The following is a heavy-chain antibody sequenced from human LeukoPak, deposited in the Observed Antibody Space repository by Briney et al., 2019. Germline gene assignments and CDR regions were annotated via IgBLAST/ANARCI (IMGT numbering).Heavy chain of an antibody. CDR3: ATSGRKVVVIRYYFDY. J-gene: IGHJ4*02. CDR1: GGTFSSYA. Sequence: GASVKVSCKASGGTFSSYAISWVRQAPGQGLEWMGGIIPIFGTANYAQKFQGRVTITTDESTSTAYMELSSLRSEDTAVYYCATSGRKVVVIRYYFDYWSQGTLVTVSS. CDR2: IIPIFGTA. D-gene: IGHD3-22*01. V-gene: IGHV1-69*05.